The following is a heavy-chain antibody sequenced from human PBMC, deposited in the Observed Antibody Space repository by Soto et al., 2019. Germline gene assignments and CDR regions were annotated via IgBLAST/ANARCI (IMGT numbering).Heavy chain of an antibody. CDR2: IYYSGST. D-gene: IGHD3-22*01. J-gene: IGHJ3*02. CDR1: GGSISSSSYY. Sequence: SETLSLTCTVSGGSISSSSYYWGWIRQPPGKGLEGIGSIYYSGSTYYNPSLKSRVTISVDTSKNQFSLKLSSVTAADTAVYYCARLGRNYDSSGSYIIGAFDIWGQGTMVTVSS. V-gene: IGHV4-39*01. CDR3: ARLGRNYDSSGSYIIGAFDI.